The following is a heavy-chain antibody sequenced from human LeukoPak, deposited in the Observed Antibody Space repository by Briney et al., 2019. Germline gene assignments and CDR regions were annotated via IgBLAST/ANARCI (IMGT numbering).Heavy chain of an antibody. V-gene: IGHV3-30-3*01. D-gene: IGHD6-19*01. Sequence: PGGSLRLSCAASGFTFSSYAMHWVRQAPGKGLEWVAVISYDGHNKYYADSVKGRFTISRDNSKNTLYLQMNSLRAEDTAVFYCARSSDTPGYSSGWYTVGHWGQGTLVTVSS. CDR3: ARSSDTPGYSSGWYTVGH. CDR2: ISYDGHNK. J-gene: IGHJ4*02. CDR1: GFTFSSYA.